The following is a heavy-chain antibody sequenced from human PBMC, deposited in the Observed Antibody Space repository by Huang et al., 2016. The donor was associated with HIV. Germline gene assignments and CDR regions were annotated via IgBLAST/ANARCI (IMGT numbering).Heavy chain of an antibody. Sequence: QVQLQESGPGLVKPSETLSLSCTVSGGSFTSHYWGWLRQPPGKGLEWIASVFHNGNTNYNPSLSRRVSISADTSTNQFSLRLTSVTAADTAVYYCARGGVVASVAVHIDTWFDSWGQGSQVTVSS. D-gene: IGHD2-15*01. CDR1: GGSFTSHY. V-gene: IGHV4-59*11. CDR2: VFHNGNT. CDR3: ARGGVVASVAVHIDTWFDS. J-gene: IGHJ5*01.